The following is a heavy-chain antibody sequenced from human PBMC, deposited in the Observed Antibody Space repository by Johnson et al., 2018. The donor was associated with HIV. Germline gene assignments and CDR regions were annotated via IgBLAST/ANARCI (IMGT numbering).Heavy chain of an antibody. D-gene: IGHD3-22*01. CDR3: AKGFYDSSGTDSFHI. J-gene: IGHJ3*02. CDR2: INWNGGST. CDR1: GFTFDDYG. V-gene: IGHV3-20*04. Sequence: EVQVVESGGGVVRPGGSLRLSCAASGFTFDDYGMSWVRQAPGKGLEWVSGINWNGGSTTYAVSVKGRFTISRDNAKSFLYLQMNSLRAEDTALFYCAKGFYDSSGTDSFHIWGQGTMVTVSS.